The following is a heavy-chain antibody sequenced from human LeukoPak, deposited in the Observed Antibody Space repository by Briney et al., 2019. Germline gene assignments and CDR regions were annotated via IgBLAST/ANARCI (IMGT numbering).Heavy chain of an antibody. Sequence: GGSLRLSCAASGFTFSSYAMSWVRQAPGKGLEWVSAISGSGGSTYYADSVKGRFTISRDNSKNTLYLQMNSLRAEDTAVYYCAHDSGSSSSGYYFDYWGQGTLVTVSS. V-gene: IGHV3-23*01. CDR1: GFTFSSYA. CDR2: ISGSGGST. D-gene: IGHD6-6*01. CDR3: AHDSGSSSSGYYFDY. J-gene: IGHJ4*02.